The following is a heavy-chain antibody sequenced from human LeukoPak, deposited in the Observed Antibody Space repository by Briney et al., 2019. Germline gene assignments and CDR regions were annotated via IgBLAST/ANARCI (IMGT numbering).Heavy chain of an antibody. V-gene: IGHV4-38-2*01. Sequence: SETLSLTCSVSGYSIRSGYSWGWIRPPPGKGLEWIGSISHSGNTYYNPSLKSRVTISLDTSKNQFSLKLNSVTAADTAVYFCARSMISMLKVNWFDPWGQGTLVTVSS. CDR2: ISHSGNT. CDR3: ARSMISMLKVNWFDP. D-gene: IGHD3-16*01. J-gene: IGHJ5*02. CDR1: GYSIRSGYS.